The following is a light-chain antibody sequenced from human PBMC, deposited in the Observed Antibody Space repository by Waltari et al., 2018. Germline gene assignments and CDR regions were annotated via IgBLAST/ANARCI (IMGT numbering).Light chain of an antibody. Sequence: DIQMTQSPSSLSASVGDRVTITCRASQAITNYVAWYQQRPGKAPKLLIYGASTLESGVSSRFSGSGFGRDFTLTISSLQPEDVAVYYCQKYNSAPWTFDQGTRVEV. CDR1: QAITNY. V-gene: IGKV1-27*01. CDR2: GAS. CDR3: QKYNSAPWT. J-gene: IGKJ1*01.